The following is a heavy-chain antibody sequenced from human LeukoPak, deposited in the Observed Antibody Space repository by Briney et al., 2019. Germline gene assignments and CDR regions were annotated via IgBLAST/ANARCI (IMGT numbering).Heavy chain of an antibody. V-gene: IGHV3-30*02. Sequence: GGSLRLSCAASGFTFSSYGMHWVRQAPGKGLEWVAFIRYDGNTKYYADSVKGRFTISRDNSKNTLYLQMNSLIPEDTAVYYCARAGYYYDSSEYRAFDIWGQGTMVTVSS. CDR3: ARAGYYYDSSEYRAFDI. J-gene: IGHJ3*02. CDR2: IRYDGNTK. D-gene: IGHD3-22*01. CDR1: GFTFSSYG.